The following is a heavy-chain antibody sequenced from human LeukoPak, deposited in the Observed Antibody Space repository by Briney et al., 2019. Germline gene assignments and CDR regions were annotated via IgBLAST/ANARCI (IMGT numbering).Heavy chain of an antibody. CDR1: GYTFTSYY. V-gene: IGHV1-46*01. J-gene: IGHJ4*02. CDR2: INPSGGST. D-gene: IGHD5-18*01. CDR3: ARDLLPLDGPKQLWFND. Sequence: ASVKVSCKASGYTFTSYYMHWVRQAPGQGLEWMGIINPSGGSTSYAQKFQGRVTMTRDTSTSTVYMELSSLRSEDTAVYYCARDLLPLDGPKQLWFNDWGQGTLVTVSS.